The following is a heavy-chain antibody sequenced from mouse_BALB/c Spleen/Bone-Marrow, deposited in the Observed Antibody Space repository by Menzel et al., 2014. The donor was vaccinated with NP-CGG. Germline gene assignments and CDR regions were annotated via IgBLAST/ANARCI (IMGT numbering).Heavy chain of an antibody. V-gene: IGHV1-4*01. D-gene: IGHD2-3*01. CDR2: INPSSGYT. Sequence: VQLVESGAELARPGASVKMSCRASGYTFTTYTIHWVRQRPGQGLEWIGYINPSSGYTNYNQKFKDKATLTADKSSSTAYMQLSSLTSEDSAVYYCARRDDGYVFFDYWGQGTTRTVSS. CDR1: GYTFTTYT. CDR3: ARRDDGYVFFDY. J-gene: IGHJ2*01.